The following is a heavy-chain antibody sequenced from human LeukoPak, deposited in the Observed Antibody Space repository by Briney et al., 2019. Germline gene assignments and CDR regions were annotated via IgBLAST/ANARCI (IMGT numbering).Heavy chain of an antibody. CDR3: ARVEPLRKYSSSWYWVFDY. CDR1: GGTFSSYA. D-gene: IGHD6-13*01. Sequence: SVKVSCKASGGTFSSYAISWVRQAPGQGLEWMGGIIPIFGTANYAQKFQGRVTITADGSTSTAYMELSSLRSEDTAVYYCARVEPLRKYSSSWYWVFDYWGQGTLVTVSS. CDR2: IIPIFGTA. J-gene: IGHJ4*02. V-gene: IGHV1-69*13.